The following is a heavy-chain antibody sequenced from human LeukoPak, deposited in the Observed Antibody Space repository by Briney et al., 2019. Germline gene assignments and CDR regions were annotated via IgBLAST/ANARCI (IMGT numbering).Heavy chain of an antibody. D-gene: IGHD5-18*01. CDR1: GYTFTSYY. V-gene: IGHV1-46*03. J-gene: IGHJ4*02. CDR3: ARAPPSGQLWSPPNY. CDR2: INPSGGST. Sequence: GASVKVSCKASGYTFTSYYMHWVRQAPGQGLEWMGIINPSGGSTSYAQKFQGRVTMTRDTSTSTAYMELSSLRSEDTAVYYCARAPPSGQLWSPPNYWGQGTLVTVSS.